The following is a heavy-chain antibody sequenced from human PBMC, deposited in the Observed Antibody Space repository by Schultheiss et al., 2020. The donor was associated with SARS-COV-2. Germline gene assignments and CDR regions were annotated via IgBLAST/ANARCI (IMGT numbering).Heavy chain of an antibody. D-gene: IGHD6-19*01. CDR1: GFTFSSYG. CDR2: IWYDGSNK. J-gene: IGHJ4*02. Sequence: GGSLRLSCSASGFTFSSYGMHWVRQAPGKGLEWVAVIWYDGSNKYYADSVKGRFTISRDNSKNTLYLQMNSLRAEDTAVYYCAKDPDLGDSSGWYGFDYWGQGTLVTVSS. V-gene: IGHV3-30*02. CDR3: AKDPDLGDSSGWYGFDY.